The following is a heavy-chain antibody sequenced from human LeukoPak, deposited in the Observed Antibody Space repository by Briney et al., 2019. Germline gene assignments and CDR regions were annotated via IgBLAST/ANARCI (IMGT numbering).Heavy chain of an antibody. J-gene: IGHJ6*03. CDR3: ARGTPLGGEDFKPSDYYYYMDV. V-gene: IGHV4-39*01. Sequence: SETLSLTCTVSGGSISSSSYYWGWIRQPPGKGLEWIGSIYYSGSTYYNPSLKSRVTISVDTSKNQFSLKLSSVTAADTAVYYCARGTPLGGEDFKPSDYYYYMDVWGKGTTVTVSS. CDR1: GGSISSSSYY. D-gene: IGHD1-26*01. CDR2: IYYSGST.